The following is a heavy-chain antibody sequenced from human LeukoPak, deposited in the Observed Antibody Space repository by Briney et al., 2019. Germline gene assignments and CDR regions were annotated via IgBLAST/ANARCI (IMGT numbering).Heavy chain of an antibody. CDR3: ARSSLGYSSGPPDY. J-gene: IGHJ4*02. V-gene: IGHV3-66*01. CDR1: GLTVSSNY. D-gene: IGHD6-19*01. CDR2: IYSGGST. Sequence: PGGSLRLSCAASGLTVSSNYMSWVRQAPGKGLEWVSVIYSGGSTYYADSVKGRFTISRDNSKSTLYLQMNSLRAEDTAVYYCARSSLGYSSGPPDYWGQGTLVTVPS.